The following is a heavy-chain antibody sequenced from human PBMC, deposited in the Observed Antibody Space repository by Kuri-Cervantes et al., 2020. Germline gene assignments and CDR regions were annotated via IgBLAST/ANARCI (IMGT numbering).Heavy chain of an antibody. CDR3: AKGPVVAATLYYFDY. D-gene: IGHD2-15*01. J-gene: IGHJ4*02. CDR1: GFTFSSYG. Sequence: GGSLRLSCAASGFTFSSYGMHWVRQAPGKGLEWVAVIWYDGSNKYYADSVKGRFTISRDNSKNTLYLQMNSLRAADTAVYYCAKGPVVAATLYYFDYWGQGTLVTVSS. CDR2: IWYDGSNK. V-gene: IGHV3-33*06.